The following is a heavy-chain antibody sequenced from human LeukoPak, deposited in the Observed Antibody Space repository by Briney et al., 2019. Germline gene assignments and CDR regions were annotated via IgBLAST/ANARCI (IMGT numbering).Heavy chain of an antibody. CDR3: AGEETDYDILTGYYNAAFDI. Sequence: PGGSLRLSCAASGFTFSSYWMSWVRQAPGKGLERVANIKQDGSEKYYVDSVKGRFTISRDNAKNSLHLQMNSLRAEDTAVYYCAGEETDYDILTGYYNAAFDIWGQGTMVTVSS. CDR1: GFTFSSYW. D-gene: IGHD3-9*01. CDR2: IKQDGSEK. V-gene: IGHV3-7*03. J-gene: IGHJ3*02.